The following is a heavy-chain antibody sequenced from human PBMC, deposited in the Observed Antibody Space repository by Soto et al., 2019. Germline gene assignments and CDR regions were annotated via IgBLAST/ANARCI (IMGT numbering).Heavy chain of an antibody. CDR2: INNSGTA. CDR3: ASYHFLDLWTGSRHYMDV. CDR1: GGSLSGYY. D-gene: IGHD3-9*01. J-gene: IGHJ6*03. V-gene: IGHV4-34*01. Sequence: QVHLEQWGAGLLNPSETLSLTCAVYGGSLSGYYWSWVRQSPGKGLEWIGEINNSGTAKYNPSLKTRVTISADASKHQFSLRLTSVTAADSATYYCASYHFLDLWTGSRHYMDVWSRGTPVTVSS.